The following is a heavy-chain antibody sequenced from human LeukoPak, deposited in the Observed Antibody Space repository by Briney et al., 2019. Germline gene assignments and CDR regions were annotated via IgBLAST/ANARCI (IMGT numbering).Heavy chain of an antibody. D-gene: IGHD2-15*01. CDR2: TYYRSKWYN. J-gene: IGHJ4*02. CDR1: GDSVSSNSAA. Sequence: SQTLSLTCAISGDSVSSNSAAWNCIRQSPSRGLEWLGRTYYRSKWYNDYAVSVKSRITINPDTSKNQFSLQLNSVTPEDTAVYYCARARYCSGGSCYDEFDYWGQGTLVTVSS. CDR3: ARARYCSGGSCYDEFDY. V-gene: IGHV6-1*01.